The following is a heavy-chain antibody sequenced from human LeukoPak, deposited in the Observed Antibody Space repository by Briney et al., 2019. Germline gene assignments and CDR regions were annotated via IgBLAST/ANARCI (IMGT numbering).Heavy chain of an antibody. V-gene: IGHV3-23*01. CDR3: AKDFGRNLGGPGS. CDR1: GFTFITYT. CDR2: ISGHGGP. J-gene: IGHJ5*02. D-gene: IGHD1-14*01. Sequence: GGSLRLSCAASGFTFITYTMAWIRQAPGGGLEWVSGISGHGGPYYADSVRGRFAISRDNSKSTLYLQMNSLRAEDTAVYYCAKDFGRNLGGPGSWGRGTLVIVSS.